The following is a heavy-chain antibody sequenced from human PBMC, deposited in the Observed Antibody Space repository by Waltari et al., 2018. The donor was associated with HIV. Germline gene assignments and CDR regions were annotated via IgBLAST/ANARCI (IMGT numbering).Heavy chain of an antibody. CDR2: MRSKAYGGTK. CDR1: GFTFGDYA. Sequence: EVQLVESGGGLVQPGRSLRLSCTASGFTFGDYAMSWFRQAPGKGMEWVGLMRSKAYGGTKEYADTVKGRFTISRDDSKSIADLQMNSLKTEDTAVYYCTRDHVDCSGGSCFDYWGQGTLVTVSS. CDR3: TRDHVDCSGGSCFDY. V-gene: IGHV3-49*03. D-gene: IGHD2-15*01. J-gene: IGHJ4*02.